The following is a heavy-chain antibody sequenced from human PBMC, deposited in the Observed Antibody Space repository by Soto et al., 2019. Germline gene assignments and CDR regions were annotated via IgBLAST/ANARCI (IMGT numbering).Heavy chain of an antibody. Sequence: ASVKVSCKASGYTFTGYYMHWVRQAPGQGLEWMGWINPNSGGTNYAQKFQGWVTMTRDTSISTAYMELSRLRSDDTAVYYCTRARRGYDDYYYGMDVWGQGTTVTVSS. V-gene: IGHV1-2*04. CDR3: TRARRGYDDYYYGMDV. D-gene: IGHD5-12*01. CDR1: GYTFTGYY. CDR2: INPNSGGT. J-gene: IGHJ6*02.